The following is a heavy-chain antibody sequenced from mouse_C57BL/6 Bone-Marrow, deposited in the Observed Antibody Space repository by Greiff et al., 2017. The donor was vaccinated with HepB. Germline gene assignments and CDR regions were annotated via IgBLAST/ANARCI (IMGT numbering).Heavy chain of an antibody. CDR2: INPNNGGT. CDR1: GYTFTDYN. J-gene: IGHJ3*01. D-gene: IGHD2-4*01. CDR3: ARKTDYDQAWFAY. V-gene: IGHV1-18*01. Sequence: EVQLQESGPELVKPGASVKIPCKASGYTFTDYNMDWVKQSHGKSLEWIGDINPNNGGTIYNQKFKGKATLTVDKSSSTAYMELRSLTSEDTAVYYCARKTDYDQAWFAYWGQGTLVTVSA.